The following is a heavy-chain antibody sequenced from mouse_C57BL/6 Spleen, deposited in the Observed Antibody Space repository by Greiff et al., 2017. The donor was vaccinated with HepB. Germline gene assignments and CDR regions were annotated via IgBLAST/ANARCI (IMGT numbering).Heavy chain of an antibody. Sequence: VQLQQSGAELVRPGASVTLSCKASGYTFTDYEMHWVKQTPVHGLEWIGAIYPETGGTAYNQKFKGKAILTADKSSSTAYMELCSLTSEDSAVYYCTKKCAYDWFAYWGQGTLVTVSA. J-gene: IGHJ3*01. V-gene: IGHV1-15*01. D-gene: IGHD1-1*01. CDR1: GYTFTDYE. CDR3: TKKCAYDWFAY. CDR2: IYPETGGT.